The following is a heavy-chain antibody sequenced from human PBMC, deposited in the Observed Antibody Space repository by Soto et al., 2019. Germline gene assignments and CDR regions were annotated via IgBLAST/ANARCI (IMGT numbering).Heavy chain of an antibody. CDR1: GGSISSVGYY. D-gene: IGHD2-15*01. J-gene: IGHJ4*02. Sequence: QVQLQESGPGLVKPSQTLSLTCTVSGGSISSVGYYWSWIRQHPGKGLEWIGYIYYSGSTYYNPSLKSRVTISVDTSKNQFSLKLSSVTAADTAVYYCAREAGKYCSGGSCYSFDYWGQGTLVTVSS. CDR2: IYYSGST. CDR3: AREAGKYCSGGSCYSFDY. V-gene: IGHV4-31*03.